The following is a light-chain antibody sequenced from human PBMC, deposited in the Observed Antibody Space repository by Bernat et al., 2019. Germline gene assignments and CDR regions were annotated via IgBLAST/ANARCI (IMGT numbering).Light chain of an antibody. CDR3: QQSATPPYT. CDR2: DAS. Sequence: DIQMTQSPSSLSASVGARVTITCQASQDITKFLNWYQHKSGKAPKLLIFDASSLETGVPSRFSGSGSGTDFTFTINSLQPEDIATYYCQQSATPPYTFGQGTKLEI. CDR1: QDITKF. J-gene: IGKJ2*01. V-gene: IGKV1-33*01.